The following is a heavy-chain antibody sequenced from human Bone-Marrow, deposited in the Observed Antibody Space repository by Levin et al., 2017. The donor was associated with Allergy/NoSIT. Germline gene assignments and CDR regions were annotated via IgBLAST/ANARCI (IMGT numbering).Heavy chain of an antibody. Sequence: LSLTCAASGFTFSSYWMSWVRPAPGKGLEWVANIKQDGSEKYYVDSVKGRFTISRDNAKNSLYLQMNSLRAEDTAVYYCAREDFWSGYGRLDDAFDIWGQGTMVTVSS. CDR3: AREDFWSGYGRLDDAFDI. D-gene: IGHD3-3*01. V-gene: IGHV3-7*01. J-gene: IGHJ3*02. CDR2: IKQDGSEK. CDR1: GFTFSSYW.